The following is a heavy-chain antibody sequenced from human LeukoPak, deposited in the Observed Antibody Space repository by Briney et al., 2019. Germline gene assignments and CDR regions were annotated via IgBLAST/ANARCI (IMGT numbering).Heavy chain of an antibody. V-gene: IGHV3-33*01. CDR3: AREGDSRWGELSP. CDR1: GFTFSTYA. Sequence: GGSLRLSCAASGFTFSTYAIHWVRGAPGKGLEWVAVIWFDGSEQYYADSVKGRFIISRDNSKSTSNLQLNSLRAEDTAVYYCAREGDSRWGELSPWGQGTLVTVSS. D-gene: IGHD3-16*02. CDR2: IWFDGSEQ. J-gene: IGHJ1*01.